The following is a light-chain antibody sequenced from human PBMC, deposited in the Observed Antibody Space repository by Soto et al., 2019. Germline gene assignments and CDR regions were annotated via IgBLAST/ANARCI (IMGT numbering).Light chain of an antibody. V-gene: IGLV2-11*01. CDR2: DVN. J-gene: IGLJ2*01. CDR3: CAYAGSYSLV. CDR1: SSDVGAYNY. Sequence: QSVLTQPRSVSGSPGQSVNISCTGTSSDVGAYNYVSWYQPQPGKAPKVMIYDVNKRPSGVPDRFSGSKSDNTASLTISGLQAEDEAEYYCCAYAGSYSLVFGGGTKLTV.